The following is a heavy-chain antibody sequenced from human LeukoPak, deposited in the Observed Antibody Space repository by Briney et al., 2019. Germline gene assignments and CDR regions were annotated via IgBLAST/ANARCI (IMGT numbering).Heavy chain of an antibody. Sequence: PGGSLRLSCAASGFTFSDYYMSWIRQAPGKGLEWVSYISSSGSTIYYADSVKGRFTISRDNAKNSLYLQMNSLRDEDTAVYYCARVISSSWPLHYYYMDVWGKGTTVTVSS. CDR2: ISSSGSTI. J-gene: IGHJ6*03. V-gene: IGHV3-11*04. D-gene: IGHD6-13*01. CDR1: GFTFSDYY. CDR3: ARVISSSWPLHYYYMDV.